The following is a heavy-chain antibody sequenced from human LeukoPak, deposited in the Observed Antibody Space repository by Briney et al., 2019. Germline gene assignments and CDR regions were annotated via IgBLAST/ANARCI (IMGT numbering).Heavy chain of an antibody. CDR3: VAWSSPSIGFDY. Sequence: AGSLGLSCAASGFTVSSNYMSWVRQAPGKGLEWVSFIYSGGSTYYADSVKRRFTISIDNSKNKLYLQMTSLRAEDTTVYYCVAWSSPSIGFDYWGQGTLVTVSS. J-gene: IGHJ4*02. CDR1: GFTVSSNY. CDR2: IYSGGST. V-gene: IGHV3-53*01. D-gene: IGHD3-10*01.